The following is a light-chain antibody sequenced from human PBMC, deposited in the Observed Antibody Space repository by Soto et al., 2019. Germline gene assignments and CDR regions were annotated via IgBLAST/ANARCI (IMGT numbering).Light chain of an antibody. CDR3: QQSYTTPLT. V-gene: IGKV1-39*01. CDR2: AAS. Sequence: DIQMTQSPSSLSASVGDRVTITCRANQSISSYLNWYQQKPGKAPNLLIYAASTLQSGVPSRFSGSGSGTDFTLTIRSLQPEDFATYYCQQSYTTPLTFGGGTKVEIK. J-gene: IGKJ4*01. CDR1: QSISSY.